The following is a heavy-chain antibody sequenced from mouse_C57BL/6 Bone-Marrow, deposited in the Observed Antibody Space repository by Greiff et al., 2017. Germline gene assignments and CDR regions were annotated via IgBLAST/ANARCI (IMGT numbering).Heavy chain of an antibody. CDR2: IYPEGGGT. J-gene: IGHJ1*03. D-gene: IGHD2-3*01. CDR1: GFTFKDYY. Sequence: EVKLLESGAELVRPGASVKMSCTASGFTFKDYYMHWVQQRPEQGLEWIGRIYPEGGGTEYAAKFQGKATMTADTTSNTSYLQLSSLTSEDTAVYYCTTICDGYDGWYFDVWGTGTTVTVSS. V-gene: IGHV14-1*01. CDR3: TTICDGYDGWYFDV.